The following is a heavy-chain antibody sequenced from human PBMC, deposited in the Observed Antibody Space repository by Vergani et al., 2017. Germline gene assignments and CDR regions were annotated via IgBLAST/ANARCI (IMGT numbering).Heavy chain of an antibody. V-gene: IGHV1-46*01. D-gene: IGHD6-13*01. J-gene: IGHJ5*02. CDR2: INPSGGST. Sequence: QVQLVQSGAEVKKPGASVKVSCKASGYTFTSYYMHWVRQAPGQGLEWMGIINPSGGSTSYAQKFQGRVTMTRDTSTSTVYMELSSVTAADTAVYYCAKHQGGSSWYAPLVDPWGQGTLVIVSS. CDR3: AKHQGGSSWYAPLVDP. CDR1: GYTFTSYY.